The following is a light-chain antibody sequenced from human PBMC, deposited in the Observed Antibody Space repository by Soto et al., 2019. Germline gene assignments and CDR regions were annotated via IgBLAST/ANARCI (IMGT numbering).Light chain of an antibody. V-gene: IGLV2-23*02. CDR3: CSYAGTVAYV. J-gene: IGLJ1*01. CDR2: EVN. Sequence: QSVLAQPASVSGSPGQSITISGAGTGSVVGAYNLVSWYQQHPGKASKLIICEVNTRPSGISNRFSGSKSGDTASLTISGLQAEDEADYFCCSYAGTVAYVFGTGTKVTVL. CDR1: GSVVGAYNL.